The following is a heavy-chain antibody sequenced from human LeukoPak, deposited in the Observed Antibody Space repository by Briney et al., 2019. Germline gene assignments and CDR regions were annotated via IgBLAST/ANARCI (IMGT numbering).Heavy chain of an antibody. CDR1: GGSFSGYY. V-gene: IGHV4-34*01. CDR3: ARGVEMATFEFDY. J-gene: IGHJ4*02. Sequence: PSETLSLTCAVYGGSFSGYYWSWIRQPPGKGLEWIGEINHSGSTNYNPSLKSRVTISVDTSKNQFSLKLSSVTAADTAVYYCARGVEMATFEFDYWGQGTLVTVSS. D-gene: IGHD5-24*01. CDR2: INHSGST.